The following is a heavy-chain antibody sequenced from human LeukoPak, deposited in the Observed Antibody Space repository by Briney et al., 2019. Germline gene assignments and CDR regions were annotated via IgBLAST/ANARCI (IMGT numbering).Heavy chain of an antibody. CDR3: AKDRLDYDILTGYYDY. CDR2: ISGSGGST. D-gene: IGHD3-9*01. V-gene: IGHV3-23*01. J-gene: IGHJ4*02. CDR1: GFTFSSYA. Sequence: GGSLRLSCAASGFTFSSYAMSWDRQATGKGLEWVSAISGSGGSTYYADSVKGRFTISRDNSKNTLYLQMNSPRAEDTAVYYCAKDRLDYDILTGYYDYWGQGTLVTVSS.